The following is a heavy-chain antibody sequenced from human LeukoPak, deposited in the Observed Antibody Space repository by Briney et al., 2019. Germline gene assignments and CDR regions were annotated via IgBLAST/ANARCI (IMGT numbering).Heavy chain of an antibody. CDR1: GFAVSSYA. Sequence: GGSLRLSCAASGFAVSSYAVSWVRQARGKGLEWVSGMTHSSERTYYADSVKGRFTISRDNSKNTLYLQMNSLRAEDTAVYYCAKTALWGQGTTVTVSS. J-gene: IGHJ6*02. V-gene: IGHV3-23*01. CDR2: MTHSSERT. CDR3: AKTAL.